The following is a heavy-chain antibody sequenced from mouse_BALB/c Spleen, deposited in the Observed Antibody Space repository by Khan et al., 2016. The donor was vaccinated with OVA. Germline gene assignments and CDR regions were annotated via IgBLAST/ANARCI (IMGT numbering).Heavy chain of an antibody. V-gene: IGHV14-3*02. CDR1: GFNIKDTY. CDR2: IDPANGNT. Sequence: VQLQQPGAELVRPGASVKLSCTASGFNIKDTYIHWVKQRPEQGLEWIGRIDPANGNTKYDPKFPGKATITADTSSNTAYLQLSSLTSEDTAVYYCASPNWFAYWGQGTLVTVSA. CDR3: ASPNWFAY. J-gene: IGHJ3*01.